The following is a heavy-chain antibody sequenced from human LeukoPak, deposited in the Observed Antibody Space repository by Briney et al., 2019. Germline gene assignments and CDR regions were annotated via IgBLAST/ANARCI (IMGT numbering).Heavy chain of an antibody. D-gene: IGHD5-18*01. V-gene: IGHV1-69*04. CDR1: GGTFSSYA. CDR3: ATHQSGGYSYRAVDY. CDR2: IIPILGIA. J-gene: IGHJ4*02. Sequence: SVKVSCKASGGTFSSYAISWVRQAPGQGLEWMGRIIPILGIANYAQKFQGRVTITADKSTSTAYMELSSLRSEDTAVYYCATHQSGGYSYRAVDYWGQGTLVTVSS.